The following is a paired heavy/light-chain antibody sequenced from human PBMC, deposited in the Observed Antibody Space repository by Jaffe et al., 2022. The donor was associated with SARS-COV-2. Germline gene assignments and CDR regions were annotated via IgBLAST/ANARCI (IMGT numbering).Heavy chain of an antibody. CDR2: IPDSGDRK. D-gene: IGHD1-1*01. CDR1: GFIFRSYA. V-gene: IGHV3-23*01. Sequence: EVELLESGGGLVQPGGSLRLSCAASGFIFRSYAMSWVRQAPGKGLEWVSSIPDSGDRKYYADSVEARFTISRDNSKNTLYLQMNSLRADDTAVYYCVKGGISTTGLDYWGQGTLVTVSS. CDR3: VKGGISTTGLDY. J-gene: IGHJ4*02.
Light chain of an antibody. J-gene: IGLJ2*01. CDR3: GTWDTSLSAGV. CDR1: SSNIGNNY. CDR2: ENN. V-gene: IGLV1-51*01. Sequence: QSVLTQPPSVSAAPGQKVTISCSGSSSNIGNNYVSWYQQLPGTAPKLLIYENNKRPSGIPDRFSGSKSGTSATLGITGLQTGDEADYYCGTWDTSLSAGVFGGGTKLTVL.